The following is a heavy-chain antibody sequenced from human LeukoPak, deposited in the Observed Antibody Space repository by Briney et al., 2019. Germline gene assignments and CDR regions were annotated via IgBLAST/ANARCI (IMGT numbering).Heavy chain of an antibody. Sequence: GGSLRLSCAASGFTFSSYGMHWVRQAPGKGLEWVALISYDGSNTFYADSVKGRFTISRDNSKNTLYLQMNSLRAEDTAVYYCAKIGSDFGGNTIDYWGQGTLVTVSS. CDR1: GFTFSSYG. CDR2: ISYDGSNT. D-gene: IGHD4-23*01. J-gene: IGHJ4*02. CDR3: AKIGSDFGGNTIDY. V-gene: IGHV3-30*18.